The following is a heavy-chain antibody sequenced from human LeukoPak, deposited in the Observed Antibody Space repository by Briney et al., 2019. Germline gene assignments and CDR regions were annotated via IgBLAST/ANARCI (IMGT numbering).Heavy chain of an antibody. D-gene: IGHD1-1*01. V-gene: IGHV3-7*02. J-gene: IGHJ4*02. CDR2: IKEDGSQK. CDR3: VRAHWTDAAI. CDR1: GFTLSTHL. Sequence: GGAPRVSRVGAGFTLSTHLMNLVRPGPGEGAGWVASIKEDGSQKDHVDSVKGRFTISRDNAKNSLYLQMNSLTADDTAVYYCVRAHWTDAAIWGQGTLVTVSS.